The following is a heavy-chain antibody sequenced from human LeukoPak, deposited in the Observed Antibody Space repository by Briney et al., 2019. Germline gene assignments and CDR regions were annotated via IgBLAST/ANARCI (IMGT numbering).Heavy chain of an antibody. J-gene: IGHJ5*02. CDR3: ARGSPHWFDP. V-gene: IGHV4-31*03. CDR1: GGSISSGGYY. CDR2: IYYSGST. Sequence: PTQTLSLTCTVSGGSISSGGYYWSCIRQHPGKGLEWIGYIYYSGSTYYNPSLKSRVTISVDTSKNQFSLKLSSVTAADTAVYYCARGSPHWFDPWGQGTLVTVSS.